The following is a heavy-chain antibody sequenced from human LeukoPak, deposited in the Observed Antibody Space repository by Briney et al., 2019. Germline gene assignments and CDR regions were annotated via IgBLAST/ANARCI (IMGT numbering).Heavy chain of an antibody. J-gene: IGHJ4*02. Sequence: SETLSLTCTVSGYSISSGYYWGWIRQPPGKGLEWIGSIYHSGSTYYNPSLKSRVTISVDTSKNQFSLKLSSVTAADTAVYYCARQLVIVVVPAAMMGWGQGTLVTVSS. V-gene: IGHV4-38-2*02. CDR3: ARQLVIVVVPAAMMG. D-gene: IGHD2-2*01. CDR2: IYHSGST. CDR1: GYSISSGYY.